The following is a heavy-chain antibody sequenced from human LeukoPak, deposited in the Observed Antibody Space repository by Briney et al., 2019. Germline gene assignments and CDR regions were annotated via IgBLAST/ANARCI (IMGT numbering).Heavy chain of an antibody. CDR3: ARGAMVRGIQYYMDV. CDR1: GYTFTSYG. CDR2: ISTYNGDT. V-gene: IGHV1-18*01. D-gene: IGHD3-10*01. J-gene: IGHJ6*03. Sequence: ASVKVSCKASGYTFTSYGINWVRQAPGQGLEWMGWISTYNGDTNYAQKLQGRVTMTTDTSTSTAYMELRSLRSDDTAVYYCARGAMVRGIQYYMDVWGKGTTVTISS.